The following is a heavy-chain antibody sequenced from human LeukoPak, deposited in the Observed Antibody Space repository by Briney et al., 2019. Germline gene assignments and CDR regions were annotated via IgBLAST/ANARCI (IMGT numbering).Heavy chain of an antibody. J-gene: IGHJ4*02. Sequence: GGSLRLSCAASGFTFSSYAMSRVRQAPGKGLEWVSAISGSGGSTYYVDSVKGRFTISRDNSRNTLYLQMNSLRDEDTAVYYCAKGTFGGSYAGFDYWGQGTLVTVSS. CDR3: AKGTFGGSYAGFDY. CDR2: ISGSGGST. D-gene: IGHD3-16*01. CDR1: GFTFSSYA. V-gene: IGHV3-23*01.